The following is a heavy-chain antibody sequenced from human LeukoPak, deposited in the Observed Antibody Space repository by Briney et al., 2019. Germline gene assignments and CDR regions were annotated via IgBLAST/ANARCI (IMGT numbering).Heavy chain of an antibody. D-gene: IGHD3-3*01. CDR3: ARVDDFFDSSQHAYMDV. J-gene: IGHJ6*03. CDR1: GYTFTNYD. V-gene: IGHV1-8*01. Sequence: ASVKVSCKASGYTFTNYDINWVRLAPGQGLQWMGWMNPNSGQTGSIKKFRDRITMTRDTSTSTAFMELSGLTSDDTAIYYCARVDDFFDSSQHAYMDVWGDGTSVIVSS. CDR2: MNPNSGQT.